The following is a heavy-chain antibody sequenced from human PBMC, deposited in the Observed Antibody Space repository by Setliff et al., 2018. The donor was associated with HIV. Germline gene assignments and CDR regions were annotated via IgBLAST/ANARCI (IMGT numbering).Heavy chain of an antibody. CDR1: GYTLTELS. Sequence: ASVKVSCKVSGYTLTELSRHWVRQAPGKGLEWMGGFDPEDGETIYAQKFQGRVTMTEDTSTDTVYMELSSLRSDDTAVYYCATYHYYDSSAYYVDLYYLDYWGQGTLVTVSS. CDR2: FDPEDGET. D-gene: IGHD3-22*01. J-gene: IGHJ4*02. CDR3: ATYHYYDSSAYYVDLYYLDY. V-gene: IGHV1-24*01.